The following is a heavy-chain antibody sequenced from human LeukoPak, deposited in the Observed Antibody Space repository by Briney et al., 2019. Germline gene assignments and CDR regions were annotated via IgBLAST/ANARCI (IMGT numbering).Heavy chain of an antibody. V-gene: IGHV4-30-2*01. Sequence: SETLSLICAVSGGSINNDDYSWSWIRQPPGKGLEWIGYIYHTGSTYYNPSLKSRVTMSVDRSKNQFSLNLSSVTAAATAVYYCARALSSGYDFSFFYYWGQGTLVTVSS. CDR3: ARALSSGYDFSFFYY. J-gene: IGHJ4*02. CDR1: GGSINNDDYS. CDR2: IYHTGST. D-gene: IGHD5-12*01.